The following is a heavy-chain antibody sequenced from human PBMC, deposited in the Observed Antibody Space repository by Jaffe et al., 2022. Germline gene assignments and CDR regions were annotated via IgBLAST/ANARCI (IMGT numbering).Heavy chain of an antibody. CDR2: ISSSGSTI. CDR1: GFTFSSYE. D-gene: IGHD3-22*01. Sequence: EVQLVESGGGLVQPGGSLRLSCAASGFTFSSYEMNWVRQAPGKGLEWVSYISSSGSTIYYADSVKGRFTISRDNAKNSLYLQMNSLRAEDTAVYYCARSGGWLLPTYFDYWGQGTLVTVSS. V-gene: IGHV3-48*03. J-gene: IGHJ4*02. CDR3: ARSGGWLLPTYFDY.